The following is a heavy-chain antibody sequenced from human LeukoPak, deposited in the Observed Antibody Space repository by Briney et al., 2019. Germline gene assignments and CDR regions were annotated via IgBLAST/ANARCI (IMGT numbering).Heavy chain of an antibody. CDR2: IYYSGST. J-gene: IGHJ6*02. D-gene: IGHD6-19*01. CDR3: ARSSGWSNYYYYGMDV. CDR1: GGSISSSSYY. V-gene: IGHV4-39*01. Sequence: PSETLSLTCTVSGGSISSSSYYWGWIRQPPGTGLEWIGSIYYSGSTYYDPSLKSRVTISVDTSKNQFSLKLTSVTAADTAVYYCARSSGWSNYYYYGMDVWGQGTTVTVSS.